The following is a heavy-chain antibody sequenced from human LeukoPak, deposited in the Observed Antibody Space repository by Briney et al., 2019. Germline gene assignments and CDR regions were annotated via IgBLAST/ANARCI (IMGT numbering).Heavy chain of an antibody. Sequence: ASVKVSCKVSGYTLTELSMHWVRQAPGKGIEWMGGFDPEDGETIYAQKFQGRVTMTEDTSTDTAYMELSSLRSEDTPVYYSATGATGFDYWGEGTLVTVSS. V-gene: IGHV1-24*01. CDR2: FDPEDGET. CDR1: GYTLTELS. J-gene: IGHJ4*02. CDR3: ATGATGFDY.